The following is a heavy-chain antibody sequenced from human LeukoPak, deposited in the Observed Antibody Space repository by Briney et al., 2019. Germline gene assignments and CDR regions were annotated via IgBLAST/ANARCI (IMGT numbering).Heavy chain of an antibody. CDR1: GGSISSYY. CDR2: IYYSGST. D-gene: IGHD2-2*01. V-gene: IGHV4-59*01. CDR3: ASSRVKYYFDY. Sequence: SETLSLTCTVSGGSISSYYWSWIRQPPGKGLEWIGYIYYSGSTNYNPSLKSRVTISVDTSKNQFSLKLSSVTAADTAVYYCASSRVKYYFDYWGQGTLVTVSS. J-gene: IGHJ4*02.